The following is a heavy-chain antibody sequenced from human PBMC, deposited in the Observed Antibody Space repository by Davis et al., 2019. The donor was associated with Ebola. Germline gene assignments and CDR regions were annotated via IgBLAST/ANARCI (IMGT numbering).Heavy chain of an antibody. CDR1: GVSISRHY. CDR3: AERGGSV. CDR2: IYYTGSA. V-gene: IGHV4-59*11. J-gene: IGHJ4*02. Sequence: PSETLSLTCTVSGVSISRHYWSWIRQPPGKRLEWIGSIYYTGSASYNSSLNSRVTISVDTSKNQFSLKLSSVTAADTAMYYCAERGGSVWGQGTLVTVSS. D-gene: IGHD3-16*01.